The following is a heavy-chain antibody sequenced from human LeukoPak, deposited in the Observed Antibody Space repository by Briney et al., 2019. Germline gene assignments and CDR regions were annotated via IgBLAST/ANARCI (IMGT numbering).Heavy chain of an antibody. CDR2: IYYSGNT. D-gene: IGHD6-19*01. V-gene: IGHV4-39*01. J-gene: IGHJ4*02. CDR1: GGSISSSNSY. Sequence: YPSETLSLTCTVSGGSISSSNSYWGWIRQPPGKGLEWIGNIYYSGNTYYNPSLKSRVTISVDTSRNQFSLKLSSVTAADTAVYDCARLAYSSGWTFDYWGQGTLVTVSS. CDR3: ARLAYSSGWTFDY.